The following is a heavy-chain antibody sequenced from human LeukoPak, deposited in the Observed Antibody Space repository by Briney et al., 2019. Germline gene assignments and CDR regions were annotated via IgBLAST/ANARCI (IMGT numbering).Heavy chain of an antibody. Sequence: ASVKVSCKASGYTFTSYGISWVRQAPGQGLEWMGWISAYNGNTNYAQKLQGRVTMTTDTSTSTAYLELSSLRSEDTAVYYCARDNSVRDEAWWFNPWGQGTLVTVSS. J-gene: IGHJ5*02. V-gene: IGHV1-18*01. CDR1: GYTFTSYG. CDR2: ISAYNGNT. CDR3: ARDNSVRDEAWWFNP. D-gene: IGHD5-24*01.